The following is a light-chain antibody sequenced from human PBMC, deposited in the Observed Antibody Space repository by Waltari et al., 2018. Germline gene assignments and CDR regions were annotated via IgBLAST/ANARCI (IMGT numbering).Light chain of an antibody. J-gene: IGLJ2*01. CDR3: SSYAGSNNLV. V-gene: IGLV2-8*01. Sequence: QSALTQPPSASGSPGQSVTISCTGTSSDVGGYNYVSWYQQHPGKAPKLMIYEVSKRPSGVPVRFSGSKSGNTASLTVSGLQAEYEADYYCSSYAGSNNLVFGGGTKLTAL. CDR2: EVS. CDR1: SSDVGGYNY.